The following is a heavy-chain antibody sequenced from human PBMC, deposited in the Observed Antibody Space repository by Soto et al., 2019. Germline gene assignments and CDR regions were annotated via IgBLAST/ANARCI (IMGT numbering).Heavy chain of an antibody. J-gene: IGHJ4*02. D-gene: IGHD6-13*01. CDR3: AREIATTGEYYFDY. CDR2: INRDGSST. CDR1: GFTFSSYW. Sequence: EVQLVESGGGLVQPGGSLRLSCAASGFTFSSYWMHWVRQAPGKGLVWVSRINRDGSSTNYADSVKGQVTISRDTAKNTLYLQMNSLRAEDTAVYYCAREIATTGEYYFDYWGQGTLVTVSS. V-gene: IGHV3-74*01.